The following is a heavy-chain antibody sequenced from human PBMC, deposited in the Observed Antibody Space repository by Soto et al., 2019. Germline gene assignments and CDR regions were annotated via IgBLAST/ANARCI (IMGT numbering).Heavy chain of an antibody. V-gene: IGHV1-69*02. CDR2: ISPVLQVA. Sequence: ASVKVSCKTSGGSFSSYSFTWVRQAPGQGLEWMGRISPVLQVAHYAQKFQGRVTLTADKSTSTAYMELSSLTSEDTAVYYCASLSTTYYFESGTNWFGPWGQGTLVTVSS. CDR1: GGSFSSYS. J-gene: IGHJ5*02. CDR3: ASLSTTYYFESGTNWFGP. D-gene: IGHD3-10*01.